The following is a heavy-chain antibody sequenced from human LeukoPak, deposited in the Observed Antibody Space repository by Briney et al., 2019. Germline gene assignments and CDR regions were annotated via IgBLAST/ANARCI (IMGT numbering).Heavy chain of an antibody. V-gene: IGHV4-59*11. CDR2: IAYSGIT. D-gene: IGHD6-13*01. CDR3: ARDVVTSSPGSWFDP. Sequence: SETLSLTCTVSGDSIRSHYLSWIRQPPGKGLEWIGYIAYSGITYYNPSLKSRLTLLVDTSKNQFSLRLSSVTAADTAVYYCARDVVTSSPGSWFDPWGQGTLVTVSS. J-gene: IGHJ5*02. CDR1: GDSIRSHY.